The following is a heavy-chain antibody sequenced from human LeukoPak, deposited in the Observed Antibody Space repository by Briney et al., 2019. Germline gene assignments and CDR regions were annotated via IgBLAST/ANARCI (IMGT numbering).Heavy chain of an antibody. CDR2: IWYVGSNK. J-gene: IGHJ4*02. V-gene: IGHV3-33*06. D-gene: IGHD3-22*01. CDR1: GFTFSSYG. CDR3: AKDLQKDYYDTSGFDY. Sequence: GGSLRLSCAASGFTFSSYGMHWVHQAPGKGLEWVVVIWYVGSNKYYADSVKGRFTISRDNSKNTLYLQMNSLRAEDTAVYYCAKDLQKDYYDTSGFDYWGQGTLVTVSS.